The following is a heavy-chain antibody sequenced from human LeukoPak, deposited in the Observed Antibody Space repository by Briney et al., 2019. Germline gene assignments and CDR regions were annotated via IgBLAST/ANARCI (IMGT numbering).Heavy chain of an antibody. CDR2: IYGSGRT. Sequence: SSETLSLTCTVSGISINSHYLNWIRQPLGKGLEWIGHIYGSGRTNYNPSLKSRVTMSVDTSKRQFSLNLKSLTAAGTAVYYCVVSPNQDFFDYWGQGPLVTVSS. V-gene: IGHV4-4*09. J-gene: IGHJ4*02. CDR1: GISINSHY. CDR3: VVSPNQDFFDY.